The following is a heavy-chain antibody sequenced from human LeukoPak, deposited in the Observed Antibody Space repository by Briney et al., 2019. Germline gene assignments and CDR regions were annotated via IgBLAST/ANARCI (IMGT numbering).Heavy chain of an antibody. CDR2: IYYSGTT. Sequence: PLETLSLTCTVSGGSISSYYWNWIRQPPGKGLEWIGYIYYSGTTNYNPSLKSRVSMSVDTSKNQFSLKLSSVTAADTAVYYCARGARYYYYYMDVWGKGTTVTISS. CDR3: ARGARYYYYYMDV. V-gene: IGHV4-59*12. CDR1: GGSISSYY. J-gene: IGHJ6*03.